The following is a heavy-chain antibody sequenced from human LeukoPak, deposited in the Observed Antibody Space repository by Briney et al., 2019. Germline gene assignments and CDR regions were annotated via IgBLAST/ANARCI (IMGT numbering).Heavy chain of an antibody. CDR2: IYHSGST. CDR3: AREGIAAAAEGIGY. D-gene: IGHD6-13*01. Sequence: SETLSLTCTVSGYSISSGYYWGWIRQPPGKGLEWIGSIYHSGSTYYNPSLKSRVTISVDTSKNQFSLKLSSVTAADTAVYYCAREGIAAAAEGIGYWGQGTLVTVSS. CDR1: GYSISSGYY. V-gene: IGHV4-38-2*02. J-gene: IGHJ4*02.